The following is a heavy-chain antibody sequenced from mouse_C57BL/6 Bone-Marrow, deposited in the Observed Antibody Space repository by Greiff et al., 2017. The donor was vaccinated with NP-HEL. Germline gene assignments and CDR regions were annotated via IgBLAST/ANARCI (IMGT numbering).Heavy chain of an antibody. J-gene: IGHJ1*03. V-gene: IGHV1-55*01. CDR1: GYTFTSYW. Sequence: QVQLQQPGAELVKPGASVKMSCKASGYTFTSYWITWVKQRPGQGLEWIGDIYPGSGSTNYNEKFKSKATLTVDTSSSTAYIQLSSLTSEDSAVYYCARKYYGSSPSYWYFDVWGTGTTVTVSS. CDR2: IYPGSGST. D-gene: IGHD1-1*01. CDR3: ARKYYGSSPSYWYFDV.